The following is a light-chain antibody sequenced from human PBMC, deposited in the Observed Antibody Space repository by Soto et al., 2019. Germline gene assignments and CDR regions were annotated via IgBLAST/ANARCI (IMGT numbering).Light chain of an antibody. J-gene: IGKJ1*01. V-gene: IGKV1-5*03. CDR3: QQYSKYPWT. Sequence: DIQMTQSPSTLSASVGDRVTVTCRASQSIDKWLAWYQQKPGKAPKLLMYKASLLQSGIPSRFSGSGSGTEFTLTISSLPSDDVASYYCQQYSKYPWTFGQGTKVEV. CDR2: KAS. CDR1: QSIDKW.